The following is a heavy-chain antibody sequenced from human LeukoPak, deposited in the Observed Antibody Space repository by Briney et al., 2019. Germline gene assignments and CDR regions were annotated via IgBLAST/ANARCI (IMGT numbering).Heavy chain of an antibody. CDR3: ARGVAPIYDYVWGSPPNWFDP. Sequence: SETLSLTCAVSGGSISSGGYSWSWIRQPPGKGLEWIGYIYHSGSTNYNPSLKSRVTISVDRSKNQFSLKLSSVTAADTAVYYCARGVAPIYDYVWGSPPNWFDPWGQGTLVTVSS. V-gene: IGHV4-30-2*01. CDR1: GGSISSGGYS. CDR2: IYHSGST. D-gene: IGHD3-16*01. J-gene: IGHJ5*02.